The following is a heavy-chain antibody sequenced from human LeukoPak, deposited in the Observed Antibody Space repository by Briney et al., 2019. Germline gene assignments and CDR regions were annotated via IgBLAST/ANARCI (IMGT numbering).Heavy chain of an antibody. V-gene: IGHV1-69*06. CDR3: ARHRLHRIYYDTTGYYHDACDI. CDR1: GGTFSSYA. Sequence: KVSCKASGGTFSSYAISWVRQAPGQGLEWMGGIIPIFGTANYAQKFQGRVTITADKSTSTAYMELRSLRSDDTAVYFCARHRLHRIYYDTTGYYHDACDIWGQGTMVTVSS. D-gene: IGHD3-22*01. CDR2: IIPIFGTA. J-gene: IGHJ3*02.